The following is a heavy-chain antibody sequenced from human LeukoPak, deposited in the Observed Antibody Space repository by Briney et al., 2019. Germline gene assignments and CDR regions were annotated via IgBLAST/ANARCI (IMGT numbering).Heavy chain of an antibody. CDR2: INPNSGGT. D-gene: IGHD4-11*01. J-gene: IGHJ6*03. Sequence: ASVKVSCKASGYTFTGYYMHWVRQAPGQGVEWMGWINPNSGGTNYAQKFQGRVTMTRDTSISTAYMELSRLRSDDTAVYYCARDRAVTTSLFFLGYYMDVWGKGTTVTVSS. CDR3: ARDRAVTTSLFFLGYYMDV. CDR1: GYTFTGYY. V-gene: IGHV1-2*02.